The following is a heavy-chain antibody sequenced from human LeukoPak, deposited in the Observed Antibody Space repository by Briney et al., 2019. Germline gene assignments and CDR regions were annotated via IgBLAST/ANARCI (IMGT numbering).Heavy chain of an antibody. CDR1: GFIFSSYY. V-gene: IGHV3-53*01. CDR2: IYSGGNT. CDR3: ARGPYVWGSNTFDY. D-gene: IGHD3-16*01. Sequence: PGGSLRLSCAASGFIFSSYYMNWVRQAPGKGLEWVAVIYSGGNTYYTDSVKGRYTISTDNTKNTLYIQKKSLRAQNTAVYYCARGPYVWGSNTFDYWGQGTLVTVSS. J-gene: IGHJ4*02.